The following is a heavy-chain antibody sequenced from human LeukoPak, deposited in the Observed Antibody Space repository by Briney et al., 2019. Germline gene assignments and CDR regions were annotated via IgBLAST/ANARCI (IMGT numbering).Heavy chain of an antibody. CDR1: GFTFDDYA. J-gene: IGHJ1*01. Sequence: PGRSLRLSCAASGFTFDDYAMHWVRQAPGKGLEWVSGISWNSGSIGYADSVKGRFTISRDNAKNSLYLQMNSLRAEDTALYYCAKDGMAGMTFEYFQHWGQGTLVTVSS. D-gene: IGHD6-19*01. CDR2: ISWNSGSI. V-gene: IGHV3-9*01. CDR3: AKDGMAGMTFEYFQH.